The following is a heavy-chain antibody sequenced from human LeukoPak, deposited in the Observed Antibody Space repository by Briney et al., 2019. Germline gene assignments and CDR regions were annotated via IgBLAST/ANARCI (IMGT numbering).Heavy chain of an antibody. V-gene: IGHV3-23*01. CDR2: IRESGGGT. D-gene: IGHD3-10*01. Sequence: GGSLGLSCVGSGITVSNYGMNWVRPAPGKGLEWVSGIRESGGGTNYADSVKGRYTISRDNSMNTVYRQMNSLRAEDTAVYFCAKRGIVIRGFLVMGFHKEAYYFDNWGQGVLVTVSS. CDR1: GITVSNYG. CDR3: AKRGIVIRGFLVMGFHKEAYYFDN. J-gene: IGHJ4*02.